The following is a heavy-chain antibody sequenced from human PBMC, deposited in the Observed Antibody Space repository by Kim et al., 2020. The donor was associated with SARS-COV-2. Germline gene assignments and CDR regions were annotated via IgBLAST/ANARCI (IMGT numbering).Heavy chain of an antibody. CDR2: ISFSSSTI. CDR1: GFTFSTYS. D-gene: IGHD2-15*01. Sequence: GGSLRLSCATSGFTFSTYSMNWVRQAPGKGLEWISYISFSSSTIYYADSVKDRFTISRDNAKNSLYLQMNSLTDEDTAVYYCARDNGGNFDYWGQGTLVTVSS. V-gene: IGHV3-48*02. J-gene: IGHJ4*02. CDR3: ARDNGGNFDY.